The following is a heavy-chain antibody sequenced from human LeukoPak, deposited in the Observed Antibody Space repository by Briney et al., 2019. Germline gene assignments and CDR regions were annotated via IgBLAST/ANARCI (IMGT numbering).Heavy chain of an antibody. CDR1: GFPFSDAW. Sequence: GGSLRLSCAVSGFPFSDAWMSWVRPAPGKGLVWVGRIESKTDSETTDYAAPVKGIFTISRDDSKYTLYLQMNSVKTEDTAVDYCTRDEGDDYFDNWGQGTLVTVFS. CDR2: IESKTDSETT. CDR3: TRDEGDDYFDN. J-gene: IGHJ4*02. V-gene: IGHV3-15*04. D-gene: IGHD3-16*01.